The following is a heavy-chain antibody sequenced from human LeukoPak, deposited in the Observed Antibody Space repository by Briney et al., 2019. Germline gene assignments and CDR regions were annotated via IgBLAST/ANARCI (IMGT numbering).Heavy chain of an antibody. CDR1: GGSINSSEYY. D-gene: IGHD2-21*01. J-gene: IGHJ4*02. CDR3: ARDIWN. V-gene: IGHV4-30-4*01. CDR2: IYYGGST. Sequence: SETLSLTCTVSGGSINSSEYYWSWIRQPPGKGLEWIGYIYYGGSTYYNPSLKSRVTISVDTPKNRFSLKLSSVTAADTAVYYCARDIWNWGQGTLVTVSS.